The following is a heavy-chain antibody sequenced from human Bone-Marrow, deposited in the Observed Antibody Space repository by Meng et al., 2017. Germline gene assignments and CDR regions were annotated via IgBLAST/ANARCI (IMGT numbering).Heavy chain of an antibody. CDR1: GFTFSDHG. CDR2: ISYDGSDK. D-gene: IGHD3-10*01. CDR3: ATGGSFYFDY. J-gene: IGHJ4*02. Sequence: QVQLVESGGGVVQPGRSLRLSCAASGFTFSDHGIHWVRQAPGKGLEWVAVISYDGSDKYYADSVKGRFTISRDNSKNTFYLQMNSLRSEDTAVYYCATGGSFYFDYWGQGALVTVSS. V-gene: IGHV3-30*03.